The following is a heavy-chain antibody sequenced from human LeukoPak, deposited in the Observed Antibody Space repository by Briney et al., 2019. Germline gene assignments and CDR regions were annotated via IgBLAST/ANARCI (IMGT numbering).Heavy chain of an antibody. CDR3: ARVPLNYYGSGDNYYYYMDV. Sequence: PSETLSLTCTVSGGSISSYYWSWIRQPAGKGLEWIGRIYTSGSTNYNPSLKSRVTMSVDTSKNQFSLKLSSVTAADTVVYYCARVPLNYYGSGDNYYYYMDVWGKGTTVTVSS. V-gene: IGHV4-4*07. CDR2: IYTSGST. D-gene: IGHD3-10*01. CDR1: GGSISSYY. J-gene: IGHJ6*03.